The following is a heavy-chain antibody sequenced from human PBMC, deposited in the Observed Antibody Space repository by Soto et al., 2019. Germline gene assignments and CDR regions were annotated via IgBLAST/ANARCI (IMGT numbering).Heavy chain of an antibody. V-gene: IGHV4-31*03. CDR1: GGSLSSGYY. D-gene: IGHD2-8*01. CDR3: ARERYQVLSDGMDV. J-gene: IGHJ6*02. CDR2: IYYSGNT. Sequence: SETLSRSCTVYGGSLSSGYYWIWISQHPVKGLEWIGYIYYSGNTYYNPSLKSRVSISLDTSKSQFSLKLDSVTAADTAMYYCARERYQVLSDGMDVWGQGNSVTVSS.